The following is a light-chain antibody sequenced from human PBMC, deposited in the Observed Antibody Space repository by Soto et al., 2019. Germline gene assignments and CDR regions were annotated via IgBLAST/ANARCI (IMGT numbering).Light chain of an antibody. CDR3: QSYDIKLSSPV. Sequence: QSVLTQPPSVSGAPGQRVTISCAGNTSNIGAGYDVHWYQQFPGTAPRLVIHANTNRPSGVPDRFSGSKSGTSASLAITGLPADDEADYHCQSYDIKLSSPVFGGGTKVTVL. CDR1: TSNIGAGYD. CDR2: ANT. V-gene: IGLV1-40*01. J-gene: IGLJ2*01.